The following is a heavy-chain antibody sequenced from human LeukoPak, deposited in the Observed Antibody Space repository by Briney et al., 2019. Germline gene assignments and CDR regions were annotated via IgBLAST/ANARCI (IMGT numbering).Heavy chain of an antibody. CDR2: ISYDGSDK. J-gene: IGHJ4*02. CDR1: GYTFTSYA. CDR3: ARARPSMWIDY. D-gene: IGHD5-12*01. V-gene: IGHV3-30*04. Sequence: SCKASGYTFTSYAMCWVRQAPGKGLEWVAVISYDGSDKFYADSVKGRFTISRDSSKNTLYLQMNSLRPEDTAVYYCARARPSMWIDYWGQGTLVTVSS.